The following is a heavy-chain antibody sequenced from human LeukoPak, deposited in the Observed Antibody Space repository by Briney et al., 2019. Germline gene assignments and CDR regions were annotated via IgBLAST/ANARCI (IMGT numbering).Heavy chain of an antibody. D-gene: IGHD6-19*01. J-gene: IGHJ4*02. CDR1: GGSISSSSYY. CDR2: IYYSGST. V-gene: IGHV4-39*01. Sequence: SETLSLTCTLSGGSISSSSYYWGWIRQPPGKGLEWIGSIYYSGSTYYNPSLKSRVTISVDTSKNQFSLKLSSVTAADTAVYYCARLVAGSVFDYWGQGTLVTVSS. CDR3: ARLVAGSVFDY.